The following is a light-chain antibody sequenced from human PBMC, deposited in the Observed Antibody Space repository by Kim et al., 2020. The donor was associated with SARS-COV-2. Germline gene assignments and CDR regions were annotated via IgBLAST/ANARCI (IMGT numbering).Light chain of an antibody. Sequence: ATINCKSSQSVLYSSNNKSYLAWYQQKPGQPPKLLIYWASTRESGVPDRCSGSGSGTDFTLTISSLQAEDVAVYYCQQYYSTPLTFGQGTKVDIK. CDR2: WAS. J-gene: IGKJ1*01. CDR3: QQYYSTPLT. CDR1: QSVLYSSNNKSY. V-gene: IGKV4-1*01.